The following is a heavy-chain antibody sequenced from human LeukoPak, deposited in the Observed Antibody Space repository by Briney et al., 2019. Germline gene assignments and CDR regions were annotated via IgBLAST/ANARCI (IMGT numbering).Heavy chain of an antibody. CDR1: GFTFSSYE. V-gene: IGHV3-7*01. D-gene: IGHD4-23*01. CDR2: IKQSGNEK. J-gene: IGHJ4*02. Sequence: GGSLRLSCVVSGFTFSSYEMNWVRQGPGKGLEWVASIKQSGNEKNYVDSVKGRFTISRDNAKNTLYLQMNSLRVEDTAVYYCARGRPHGNDYWGQGTLVTVSS. CDR3: ARGRPHGNDY.